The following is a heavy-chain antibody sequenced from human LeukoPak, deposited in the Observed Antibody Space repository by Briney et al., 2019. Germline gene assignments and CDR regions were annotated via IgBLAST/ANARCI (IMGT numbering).Heavy chain of an antibody. J-gene: IGHJ4*02. V-gene: IGHV3-66*04. D-gene: IGHD6-13*01. CDR2: IYSGGST. CDR3: TRLYNSSWYED. CDR1: GFTVSSNY. Sequence: GSLRLSCAASGFTVSSNYMSWVRQAPGKGLEWVSVIYSGGSTYYADSVKGRFTISRDNSKNTLYLQMNSLRAEDTAVYYCTRLYNSSWYEDWGQGTLVTVSS.